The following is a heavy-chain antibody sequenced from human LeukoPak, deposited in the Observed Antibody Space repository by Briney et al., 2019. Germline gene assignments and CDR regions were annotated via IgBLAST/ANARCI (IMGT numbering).Heavy chain of an antibody. CDR2: ISSSSSYI. D-gene: IGHD3-10*01. J-gene: IGHJ4*02. Sequence: PGGSLRLSCAASGFTFSSYSMNWVRQAPGKGLEWVSSISSSSSYIYYADSVKGRFTISRDNAKNSLYLQMNSLRTEDTALYYCERAPCDILWLGELPDYWGQGTLFTVSS. CDR3: ERAPCDILWLGELPDY. V-gene: IGHV3-21*04. CDR1: GFTFSSYS.